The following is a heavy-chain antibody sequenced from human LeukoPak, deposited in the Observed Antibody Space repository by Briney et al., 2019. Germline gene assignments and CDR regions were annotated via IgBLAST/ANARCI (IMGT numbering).Heavy chain of an antibody. CDR1: GFTLSTYA. D-gene: IGHD3-10*01. CDR2: MSGGGGSA. J-gene: IGHJ4*02. CDR3: AKGADRFGEFDY. Sequence: GGSLRLSCAASGFTLSTYAMSWVRQAPGKGLEWVSGMSGGGGSAYYAASVEGRFSISRDDSTNTLFLHMDSLRAEDTATYYCAKGADRFGEFDYWGQGTLVTVSS. V-gene: IGHV3-23*01.